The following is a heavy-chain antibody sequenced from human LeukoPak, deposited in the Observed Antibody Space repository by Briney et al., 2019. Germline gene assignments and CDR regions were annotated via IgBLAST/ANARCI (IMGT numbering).Heavy chain of an antibody. Sequence: ASVKVSCKASGYTFTSYGISWVRQAPGQGLEWMGWISAYNGNTNYAQKLQGRVTMTTDTSTSTAYMELRSLRSDDTAGYYCARDMMITFRGVEGAFDIWGQGTMVTVSS. CDR3: ARDMMITFRGVEGAFDI. CDR2: ISAYNGNT. CDR1: GYTFTSYG. J-gene: IGHJ3*02. D-gene: IGHD3-16*01. V-gene: IGHV1-18*01.